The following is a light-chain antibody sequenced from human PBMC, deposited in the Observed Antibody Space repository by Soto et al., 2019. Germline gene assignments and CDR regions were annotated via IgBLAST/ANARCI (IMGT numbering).Light chain of an antibody. CDR1: QSVRSSY. Sequence: EIVLTQSPGTLSLSPGERATLSCRASQSVRSSYLAWYQQKPGQAPRLLIFDATTRASGIPDRFSGSGSGTAFSLTISRLEPEDFAVYYCQHYGDSPGFTFGPGTKVEIK. V-gene: IGKV3-20*01. CDR3: QHYGDSPGFT. J-gene: IGKJ3*01. CDR2: DAT.